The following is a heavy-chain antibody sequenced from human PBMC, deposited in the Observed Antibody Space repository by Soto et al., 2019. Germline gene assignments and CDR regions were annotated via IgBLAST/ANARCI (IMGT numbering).Heavy chain of an antibody. J-gene: IGHJ6*02. CDR3: ARTDCSSTSCYNYYYYGMDV. V-gene: IGHV1-3*01. D-gene: IGHD2-2*01. CDR2: INPGNGDT. CDR1: GYSFTKYG. Sequence: GASVKVSCKTSGYSFTKYGLHWVRQARGQRLEWMGWINPGNGDTKYSQKFQGRVTITRDTSATTAYVELSSLRSEDSAVFYCARTDCSSTSCYNYYYYGMDVWGQGTAVTVSS.